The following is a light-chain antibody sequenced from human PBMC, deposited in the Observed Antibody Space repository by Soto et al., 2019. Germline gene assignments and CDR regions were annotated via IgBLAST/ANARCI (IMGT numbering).Light chain of an antibody. CDR2: GNS. J-gene: IGLJ2*01. CDR3: QSYDSSLSGDVV. Sequence: QSVLTQPPSVFGAPGQRVTISCTGGSSNIGAGYDVHWYQQLPGTAPKLLIYGNSNRPSGVPDRFSGSQSGTSASLAITGLQAEDEADYYCQSYDSSLSGDVVFGGGTKVTVL. CDR1: SSNIGAGYD. V-gene: IGLV1-40*01.